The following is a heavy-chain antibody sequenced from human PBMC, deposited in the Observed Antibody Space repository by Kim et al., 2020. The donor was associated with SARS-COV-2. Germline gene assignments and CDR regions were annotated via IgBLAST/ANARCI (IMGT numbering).Heavy chain of an antibody. Sequence: GGSLRLSCAASGFTFSSYGMHWVRQAPGKGLEWVAVIWYDGSNKYYADSVKGRFTISRDNSKNTLYLQMNSLRAEDTAVYYCARDEYCSSTSCYEYYYYYGMDVWGQGTTVTVSS. CDR3: ARDEYCSSTSCYEYYYYYGMDV. J-gene: IGHJ6*02. CDR2: IWYDGSNK. CDR1: GFTFSSYG. D-gene: IGHD2-2*01. V-gene: IGHV3-33*08.